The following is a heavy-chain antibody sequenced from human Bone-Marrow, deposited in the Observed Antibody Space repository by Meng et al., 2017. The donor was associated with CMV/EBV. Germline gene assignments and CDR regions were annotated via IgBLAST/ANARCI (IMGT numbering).Heavy chain of an antibody. CDR3: AKDRYSGYDLAY. D-gene: IGHD5-12*01. CDR2: IWYDGSNK. J-gene: IGHJ4*02. CDR1: GFTFSSYG. V-gene: IGHV3-33*06. Sequence: GESLKISCVASGFTFSSYGMHWVRQAPGKGLEWVAVIWYDGSNKYYADSVKGRFTISRDNSKNTLYLQMNSLRAEDTAVYYCAKDRYSGYDLAYWGQGTLVTVSS.